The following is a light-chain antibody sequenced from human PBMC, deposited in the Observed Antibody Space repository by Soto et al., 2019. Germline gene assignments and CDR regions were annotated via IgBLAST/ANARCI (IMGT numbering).Light chain of an antibody. CDR2: EVN. CDR3: VLYMGSGISV. V-gene: IGLV2-8*01. Sequence: QSALTQPPSASGSPGHSVTLSCTGTSSDVGGYNYVSWYQQHPGKAPKLIISEVNKRPSGVPDRFSGSILGNKAALTITGAQADDESDYYCVLYMGSGISVFGGGTQLTVL. J-gene: IGLJ3*02. CDR1: SSDVGGYNY.